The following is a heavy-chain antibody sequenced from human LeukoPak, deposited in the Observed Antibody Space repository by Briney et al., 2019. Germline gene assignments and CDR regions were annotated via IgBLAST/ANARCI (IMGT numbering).Heavy chain of an antibody. V-gene: IGHV3-23*01. Sequence: GSLRLSCAASGFTFSSYDMTWVRQAPGRGLEWVSSIRPSGDNTYYGDSVKGRFTISRDNGKNTLYLYMNSLRDEDTAVYYCAKGAYDTSGYPRNWFDPWGQGTLVTVSS. CDR1: GFTFSSYD. CDR3: AKGAYDTSGYPRNWFDP. CDR2: IRPSGDNT. D-gene: IGHD3-22*01. J-gene: IGHJ5*02.